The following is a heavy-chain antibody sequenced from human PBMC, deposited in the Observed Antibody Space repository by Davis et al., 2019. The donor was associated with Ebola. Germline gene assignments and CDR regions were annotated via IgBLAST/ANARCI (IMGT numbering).Heavy chain of an antibody. Sequence: GSLRLSCTVSGGSISSYYWSWIRQPPGKGLEWIGYIYYSGSTNYNPSLKSRVTISVDTSKNQFSLKLSSVTAADTAVYYCARDPPGLYGMDVWGQGTTVTVSS. CDR1: GGSISSYY. J-gene: IGHJ6*02. CDR3: ARDPPGLYGMDV. V-gene: IGHV4-59*01. CDR2: IYYSGST.